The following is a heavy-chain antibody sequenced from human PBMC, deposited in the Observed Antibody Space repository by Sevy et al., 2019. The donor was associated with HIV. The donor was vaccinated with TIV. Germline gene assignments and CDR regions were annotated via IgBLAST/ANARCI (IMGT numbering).Heavy chain of an antibody. J-gene: IGHJ5*02. CDR3: ARDRFLVGATGWFDP. CDR1: GFTFSSYG. D-gene: IGHD1-26*01. Sequence: GGSLRLSCAASGFTFSSYGMHWVRQAPGKGLEWVAVIWYDGSNKYYADSVKGRFTISRDNSKNTLYLQMNSLRAEDTAVYDCARDRFLVGATGWFDPWGQGTLVTVSS. V-gene: IGHV3-33*01. CDR2: IWYDGSNK.